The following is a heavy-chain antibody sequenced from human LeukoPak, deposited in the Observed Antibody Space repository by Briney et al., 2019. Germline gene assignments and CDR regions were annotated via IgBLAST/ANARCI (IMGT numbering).Heavy chain of an antibody. CDR1: AFTFSSYW. Sequence: GGSLRLSCAASAFTFSSYWMHWVRQGPGKGLVWVSRINSDGSSTNYADSVKGRFTISRDNSKNTLYLQMNSLRAEDTAAYYCARDQADSSGYYDYWGQGTLVTVSS. V-gene: IGHV3-74*01. J-gene: IGHJ4*02. D-gene: IGHD3-22*01. CDR2: INSDGSST. CDR3: ARDQADSSGYYDY.